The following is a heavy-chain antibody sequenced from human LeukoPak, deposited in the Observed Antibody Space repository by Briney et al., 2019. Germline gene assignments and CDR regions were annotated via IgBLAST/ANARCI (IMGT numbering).Heavy chain of an antibody. Sequence: ASVKVSCKASGGTFSSYAISWVRQAPGQGLEWMGGIIPIFGTANYAQKFQGRVTITADESTSTAYMELSSLRSEDTAVYYCAREGGRFGNLFPTHFDYWAQGTLVTVSS. J-gene: IGHJ4*02. D-gene: IGHD3-10*01. CDR1: GGTFSSYA. V-gene: IGHV1-69*13. CDR2: IIPIFGTA. CDR3: AREGGRFGNLFPTHFDY.